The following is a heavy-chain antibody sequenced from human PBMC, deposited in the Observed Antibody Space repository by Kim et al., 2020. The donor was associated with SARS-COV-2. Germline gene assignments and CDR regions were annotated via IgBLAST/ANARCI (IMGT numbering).Heavy chain of an antibody. J-gene: IGHJ6*02. CDR3: ARGRFNFYYYGMDV. D-gene: IGHD3-16*01. CDR2: ISWNSGSI. Sequence: SLRLSCAASGFTFDDYAMHWVRQAPGKGLEWVSGISWNSGSIGYADSVKGRFTISRDNAKNSLYLQMNSLRAEDTALYYCARGRFNFYYYGMDVWGQGTTVTVSS. CDR1: GFTFDDYA. V-gene: IGHV3-9*01.